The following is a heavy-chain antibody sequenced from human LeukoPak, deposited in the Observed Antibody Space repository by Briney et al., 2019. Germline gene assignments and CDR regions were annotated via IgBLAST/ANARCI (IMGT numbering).Heavy chain of an antibody. CDR1: GGSITSGSYY. J-gene: IGHJ4*02. Sequence: SQTLSLTCTVSGGSITSGSYYWNWIRQPAGKGLEWIGRIYTSGSSNYNPSLKSRVTISVDTSKNQFSLRLSSVTAADTAGYYCAKSTLGVQERSLDYWGQGTLVTVSS. CDR2: IYTSGSS. CDR3: AKSTLGVQERSLDY. D-gene: IGHD3-3*01. V-gene: IGHV4-61*02.